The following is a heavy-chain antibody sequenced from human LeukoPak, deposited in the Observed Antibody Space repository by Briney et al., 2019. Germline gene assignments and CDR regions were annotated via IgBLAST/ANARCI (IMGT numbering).Heavy chain of an antibody. V-gene: IGHV4-59*01. D-gene: IGHD5-18*01. Sequence: TSETLSLTCTVSGGSISSYYWSWIRQPPGKGLEWIGYIYYSGSTNYNPSLKSRVTISVDTSKNQFSLKLSSVTAADTAVYYCAGTERYSEGYWGQGTLVTVSS. J-gene: IGHJ4*02. CDR1: GGSISSYY. CDR3: AGTERYSEGY. CDR2: IYYSGST.